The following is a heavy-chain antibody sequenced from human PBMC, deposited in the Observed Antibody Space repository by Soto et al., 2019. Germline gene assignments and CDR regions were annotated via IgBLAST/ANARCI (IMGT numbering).Heavy chain of an antibody. D-gene: IGHD3-10*01. CDR1: GYTFTSYC. J-gene: IGHJ4*02. V-gene: IGHV1-18*01. Sequence: ASVKVSCKASGYTFTSYCISWVRQAPGQGLEWMGWISAYNGNTNYAQKLQGRVTMTTDTSTSTAYMELRSLRSDDTAVYYCARDLYYYGSGSYYNPLDYWGQGTLVTVSS. CDR3: ARDLYYYGSGSYYNPLDY. CDR2: ISAYNGNT.